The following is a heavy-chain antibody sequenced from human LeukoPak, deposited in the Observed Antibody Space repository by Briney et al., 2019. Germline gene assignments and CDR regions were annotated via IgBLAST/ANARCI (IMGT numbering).Heavy chain of an antibody. CDR3: ARGRLQLWSFPLPYNHYAIDV. J-gene: IGHJ6*02. D-gene: IGHD5-18*01. CDR1: GESFSGHF. V-gene: IGHV4-34*01. CDR2: SNHFGYT. Sequence: PSETLSLSCAVSGESFSGHFWTRIRQPPGKGLDPIGESNHFGYTDSNPFPKSRINISVCTSKKRFSLSVRSVTDADTGVYFCARGRLQLWSFPLPYNHYAIDVWGQGTTVTVSS.